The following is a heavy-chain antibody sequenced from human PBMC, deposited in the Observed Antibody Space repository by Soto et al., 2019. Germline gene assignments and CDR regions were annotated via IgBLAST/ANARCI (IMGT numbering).Heavy chain of an antibody. V-gene: IGHV3-23*01. CDR2: ISGSGGST. D-gene: IGHD2-15*01. J-gene: IGHJ3*02. CDR1: GFTFSSYA. Sequence: EVQLLESGGGLVQPGWSLRLSCAASGFTFSSYAMSWVRQAPGKGLEWVSAISGSGGSTYYADSVKGRFTISRDNSKSTLYLQMNSLRAEDTAVYYCAKSSLYCSGGSCYSTVSAFDIWGQGTMVTVSS. CDR3: AKSSLYCSGGSCYSTVSAFDI.